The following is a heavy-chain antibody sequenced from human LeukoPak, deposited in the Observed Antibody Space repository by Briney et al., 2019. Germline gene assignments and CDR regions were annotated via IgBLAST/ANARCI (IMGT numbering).Heavy chain of an antibody. CDR3: AREGGGGQNGEYIQH. CDR1: GVHISSYF. J-gene: IGHJ1*01. Sequence: SETLSLTCTVSGVHISSYFGICIRQPPGKAREWLAYVYYSGSTNYTPSLERRATISVDTSKTQFSLRLSSVTAAHTAVYHCAREGGGGQNGEYIQHWGQGTLVTVSS. CDR2: VYYSGST. V-gene: IGHV4-59*12. D-gene: IGHD2-15*01.